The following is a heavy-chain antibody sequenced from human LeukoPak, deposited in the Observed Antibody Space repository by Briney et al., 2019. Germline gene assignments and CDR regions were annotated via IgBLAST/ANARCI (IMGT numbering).Heavy chain of an antibody. CDR3: AKEDGSMSFGV. D-gene: IGHD3-3*01. J-gene: IGHJ4*02. V-gene: IGHV7-4-1*02. CDR1: GYSFTTYP. Sequence: ASVKVSCKASGYSFTTYPINWVRQAPGQGLEWMGWINTNTGNPTYAQGFTGRFVFSLDTSVSTAYLQISSLEAEDTAMYYCAKEDGSMSFGVWGQGTLVTVSS. CDR2: INTNTGNP.